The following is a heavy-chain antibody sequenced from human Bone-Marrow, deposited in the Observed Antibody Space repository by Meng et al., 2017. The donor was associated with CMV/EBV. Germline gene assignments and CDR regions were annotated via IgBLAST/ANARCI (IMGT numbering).Heavy chain of an antibody. CDR3: ARGAEYCSSTSCYKTPFDY. D-gene: IGHD2-2*02. V-gene: IGHV4-34*01. CDR2: INHSGST. J-gene: IGHJ4*02. CDR1: GGSFSGYY. Sequence: SETLSLTCAVYGGSFSGYYWSWIRQPPGKGLEWIGEINHSGSTNYNPSLKSRVTISVDTSKNQFSLKLSSVTAADTAVYYCARGAEYCSSTSCYKTPFDYWGQGTLVTVSS.